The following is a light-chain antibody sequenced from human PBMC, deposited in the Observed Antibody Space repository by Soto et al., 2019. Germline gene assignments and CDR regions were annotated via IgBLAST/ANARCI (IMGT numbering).Light chain of an antibody. CDR1: SSDVGSYNL. Sequence: QSALTQPASVSGSPGQSITISCTGTSSDVGSYNLVSWYQQHPGKAPKLMIYEGSKRPSGVSNRFSGSKSGNTASLTISGIRAEDEADYYCCSYASSRSLVFGGGTKVTVL. J-gene: IGLJ2*01. CDR2: EGS. V-gene: IGLV2-23*01. CDR3: CSYASSRSLV.